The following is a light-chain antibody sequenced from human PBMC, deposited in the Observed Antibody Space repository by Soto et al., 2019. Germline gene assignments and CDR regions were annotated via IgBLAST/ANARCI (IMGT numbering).Light chain of an antibody. CDR2: GVS. CDR3: QQYHNWLPIT. Sequence: SVETQSQSTLSSSPGARAPLFCGASESVSSNLAWYQQKYGQAPRLLIYGVSTRATGIPARFSGSGSGTEFTLTISSLQSEDFAVYYCQQYHNWLPITFGQGTRLEIK. V-gene: IGKV3-15*01. J-gene: IGKJ5*01. CDR1: ESVSSN.